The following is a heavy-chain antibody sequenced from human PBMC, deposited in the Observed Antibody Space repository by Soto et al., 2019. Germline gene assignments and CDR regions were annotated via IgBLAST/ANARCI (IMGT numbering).Heavy chain of an antibody. CDR3: AKALDTVTTNYYYYYMDV. CDR2: ISGSGGST. D-gene: IGHD4-4*01. J-gene: IGHJ6*03. V-gene: IGHV3-23*01. Sequence: EVQLLESGGGLVQPGGSLRLSCAASGFTFSSYAMSWVRQAPGKGLEWVSAISGSGGSTYYAESVKGRFTISRDNSKNTLYLQMNSLRAEDTAVYYCAKALDTVTTNYYYYYMDVWGKGTTVNVSS. CDR1: GFTFSSYA.